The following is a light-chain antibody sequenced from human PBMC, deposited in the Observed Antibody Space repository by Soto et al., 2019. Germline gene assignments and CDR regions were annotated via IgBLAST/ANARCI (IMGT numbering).Light chain of an antibody. CDR3: QQYGNSPRT. CDR2: GAS. J-gene: IGKJ1*01. Sequence: EIVLTQSPGTLSLSPGERATLSCRASESVSRSYLAWYQQKPGQAPRLLIYGASSRATGIPDRFSGSGSGTDFTLTISRLEPEDSAMYYCQQYGNSPRTFGQGTKVEIQ. V-gene: IGKV3-20*01. CDR1: ESVSRSY.